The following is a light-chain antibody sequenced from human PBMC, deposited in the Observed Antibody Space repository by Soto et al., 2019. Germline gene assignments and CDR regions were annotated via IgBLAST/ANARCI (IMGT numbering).Light chain of an antibody. CDR2: DAS. CDR3: QQYNNWPLT. V-gene: IGKV3-15*01. J-gene: IGKJ4*01. CDR1: QSVSSD. Sequence: EIVMTQSPATLSVSPGESATLSCRASQSVSSDLAWYQQKPGQAPRLLIDDASTRATGIPAGFSGRGSGTEFTLTISSLQSEDFAAYYCQQYNNWPLTFGGGTKVEIK.